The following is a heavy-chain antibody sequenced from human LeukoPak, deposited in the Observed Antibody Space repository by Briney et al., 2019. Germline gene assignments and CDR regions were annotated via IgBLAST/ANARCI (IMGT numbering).Heavy chain of an antibody. Sequence: GGSLRLSCAASGFTFSSYGMHWVRQAPGKGLEWVAVISYDGSNKYYADSVEGRFTISTDNSKTTLYLQMNTLRAEDTAVYYCARVVGLTGYSSSWYSGYYYYMDVWGKGTTVTVSS. CDR2: ISYDGSNK. CDR3: ARVVGLTGYSSSWYSGYYYYMDV. J-gene: IGHJ6*03. V-gene: IGHV3-30*03. CDR1: GFTFSSYG. D-gene: IGHD6-13*01.